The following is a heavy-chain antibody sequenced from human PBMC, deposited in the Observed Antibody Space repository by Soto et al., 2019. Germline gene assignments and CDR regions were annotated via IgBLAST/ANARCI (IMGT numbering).Heavy chain of an antibody. J-gene: IGHJ4*02. CDR2: IYYSGST. Sequence: QVQLQESGPGLVKPSDTLSLTCAVSGYSISSSNWWGWIRQPPGKGLEWIGYIYYSGSTYYNPSLKSRVSMSVDTSKNQFSLNLSSVTAVDTAVYYCARSAVAITSVGYFDYWGQGTLVTVSS. CDR1: GYSISSSNW. V-gene: IGHV4-28*01. D-gene: IGHD3-22*01. CDR3: ARSAVAITSVGYFDY.